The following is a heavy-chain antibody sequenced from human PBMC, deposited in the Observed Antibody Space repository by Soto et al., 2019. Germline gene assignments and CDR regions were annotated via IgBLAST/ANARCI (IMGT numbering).Heavy chain of an antibody. J-gene: IGHJ5*02. CDR1: GGSFSGYY. D-gene: IGHD3-10*01. CDR3: ARSWFGELNWFDP. V-gene: IGHV4-34*01. CDR2: INHSGST. Sequence: SETLSLTCAVYGGSFSGYYWSWIRQPPGKGLEWIGEINHSGSTNYNPSLKSRVTISVGTSKNQFSLKLSSVTAADTAVYYCARSWFGELNWFDPWGQGTLVTVSS.